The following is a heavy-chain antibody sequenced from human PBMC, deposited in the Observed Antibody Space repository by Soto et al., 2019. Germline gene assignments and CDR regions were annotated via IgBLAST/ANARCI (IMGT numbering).Heavy chain of an antibody. CDR3: TRDIGTTTVTTNWFDP. CDR1: GFTFGDYA. J-gene: IGHJ5*02. Sequence: GSLRLSCTASGFTFGDYATSWFRQAPGKGLEWVGFIRSKAYGGTTEYAASVKGRFTISRDDSTSIAYLQMNSLKTEDTAVYYCTRDIGTTTVTTNWFDPWGQGTRVTVS. D-gene: IGHD4-4*01. CDR2: IRSKAYGGTT. V-gene: IGHV3-49*03.